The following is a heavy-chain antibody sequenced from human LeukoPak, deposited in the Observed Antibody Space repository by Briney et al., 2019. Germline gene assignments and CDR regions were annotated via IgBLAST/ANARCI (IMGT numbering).Heavy chain of an antibody. CDR2: ISAYNGNT. CDR1: GYAFTSYY. CDR3: ARGRGSWYGVYFDY. V-gene: IGHV1-18*04. Sequence: GASVKVSCKASGYAFTSYYMHWVRQAPGQGLEWMGWISAYNGNTNYAQKLQGRVTMTTDTSTSTAYMELRSLRSDDTAVYYCARGRGSWYGVYFDYWGQGTLVTVSS. D-gene: IGHD6-13*01. J-gene: IGHJ4*02.